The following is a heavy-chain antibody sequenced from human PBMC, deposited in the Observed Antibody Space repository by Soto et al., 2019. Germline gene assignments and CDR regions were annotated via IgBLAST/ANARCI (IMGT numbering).Heavy chain of an antibody. D-gene: IGHD3-10*01. V-gene: IGHV3-30-3*01. J-gene: IGHJ4*02. CDR1: GFTFSSYA. CDR3: ARAPLIWFGELLLSFDY. CDR2: ISYDGSNK. Sequence: GGSLRLSCAASGFTFSSYAMHWVRQAPGKGLEWVAVISYDGSNKYYADSVKGRFTISRDNSKNTLYLQMNSLRAEDTAVYYCARAPLIWFGELLLSFDYWGQGTMATV.